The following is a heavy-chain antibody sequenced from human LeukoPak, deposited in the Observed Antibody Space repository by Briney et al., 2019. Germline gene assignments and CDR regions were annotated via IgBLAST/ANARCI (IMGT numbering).Heavy chain of an antibody. D-gene: IGHD3-10*01. CDR2: INPNSGGT. CDR3: ARGSPTMVRGPHYYYYYMDV. V-gene: IGHV1-2*02. CDR1: GFTFSDHY. J-gene: IGHJ6*03. Sequence: GGSLRLSCAASGFTFSDHYMHWVRQAPGQGLEWVGWINPNSGGTNYAQKFQGRVTMTRDTSISTAYMELSRLRSDDTAVYYCARGSPTMVRGPHYYYYYMDVWGKGTTVTVSS.